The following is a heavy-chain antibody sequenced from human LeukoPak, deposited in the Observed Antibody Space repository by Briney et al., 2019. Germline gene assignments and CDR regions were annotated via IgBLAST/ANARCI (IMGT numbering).Heavy chain of an antibody. D-gene: IGHD3-10*01. CDR2: IIPIFGTA. CDR3: ASGALLRFGSYYYYGMDV. V-gene: IGHV1-69*13. CDR1: GGTFSSYA. Sequence: SVKVSCKASGGTFSSYAISWVRQAPGQGLEWMGGIIPIFGTANYAQKFQGRVTITADESTSTAYMELSSLRSEDTAVYYCASGALLRFGSYYYYGMDVWGQGTTVTVSS. J-gene: IGHJ6*02.